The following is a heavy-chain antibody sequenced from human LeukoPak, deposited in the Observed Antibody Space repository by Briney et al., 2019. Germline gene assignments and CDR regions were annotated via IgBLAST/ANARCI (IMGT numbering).Heavy chain of an antibody. D-gene: IGHD2/OR15-2a*01. CDR3: ARGPLWHHYMDV. CDR1: GGTFSSYA. V-gene: IGHV1-69*13. J-gene: IGHJ6*03. Sequence: SVKVSCKASGGTFSSYAISWVRQAPGQGLEWMGGIIPIFGTANYAQKFQGRVTITADESTSTAYMELSSLRSEGTAVYYCARGPLWHHYMDVWGKGTTVTVSS. CDR2: IIPIFGTA.